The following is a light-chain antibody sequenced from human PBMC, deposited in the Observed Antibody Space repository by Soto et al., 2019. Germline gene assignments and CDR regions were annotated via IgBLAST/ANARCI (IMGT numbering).Light chain of an antibody. V-gene: IGKV3-20*01. CDR1: QIVRSNY. CDR3: QQCDTSGWAYT. CDR2: SAS. J-gene: IGKJ2*01. Sequence: ETVLTQSPVTLALSPGERATLSCRASQIVRSNYLDWYQQQPGKSPTLLIYSASSRATGIPDRFRGSGSGTDFTLTISRLEREDVAVYYCQQCDTSGWAYTFGQGTKLE.